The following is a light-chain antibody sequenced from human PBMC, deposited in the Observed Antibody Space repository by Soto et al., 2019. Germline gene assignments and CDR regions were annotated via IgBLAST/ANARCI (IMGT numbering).Light chain of an antibody. V-gene: IGKV3D-20*02. CDR1: QSVNSNY. CDR2: GAS. Sequence: EIVLTQSPGTLSLSPGERATLSCRASQSVNSNYLAWYQQKPGQAPRLLFSGASSRATGIPGRFSGSGSGTDFTLTISRLEPEDFAVYYCQQRSNWPFTFGQGTRLEIK. CDR3: QQRSNWPFT. J-gene: IGKJ5*01.